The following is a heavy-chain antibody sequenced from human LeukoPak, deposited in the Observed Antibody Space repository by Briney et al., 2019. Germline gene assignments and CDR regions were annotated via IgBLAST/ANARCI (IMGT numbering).Heavy chain of an antibody. CDR3: GRVRSGDYSEDAFDI. CDR1: GYSFTNSW. V-gene: IGHV5-51*01. D-gene: IGHD1-26*01. Sequence: GESLKISCNGSGYSFTNSWIGWVRQIPGKGLDWMGITYPGDSDSRYSASFQGQVTISADKSSRIAYLQWSSLKASDTAMYYCGRVRSGDYSEDAFDIWGQGTMVTVSS. CDR2: TYPGDSDS. J-gene: IGHJ3*02.